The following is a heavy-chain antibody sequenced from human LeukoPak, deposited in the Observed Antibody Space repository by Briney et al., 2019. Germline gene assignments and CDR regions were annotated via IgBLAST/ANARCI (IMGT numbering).Heavy chain of an antibody. CDR1: GFTFSSYG. CDR2: ISPDGTIE. V-gene: IGHV3-30*19. CDR3: AVQGFDI. J-gene: IGHJ3*02. Sequence: GGSLRLSCAASGFTFSSYGMHWVRQAPGKGLEWVAIISPDGTIENYADSVRGRFSISRDNSKDTLFLQMSSLRIEDTAVYYCAVQGFDIWGQGTMVTVSS.